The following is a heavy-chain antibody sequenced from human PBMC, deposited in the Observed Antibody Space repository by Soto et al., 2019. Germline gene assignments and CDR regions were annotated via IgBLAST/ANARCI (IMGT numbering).Heavy chain of an antibody. CDR2: IIPIFGTA. D-gene: IGHD3-22*01. CDR3: ASTKYDSSAYYYWYLGL. Sequence: QVELVQSGAEVKKPGSSVKVSCQASEDTFRNYAISWVRQAPGQGLEWMGGIIPIFGTANYAQKFQGRVTSTATTSANTVDLELRSLRSEATAVYYFASTKYDSSAYYYWYLGLWGRGTLVTVSS. CDR1: EDTFRNYA. V-gene: IGHV1-69*06. J-gene: IGHJ2*01.